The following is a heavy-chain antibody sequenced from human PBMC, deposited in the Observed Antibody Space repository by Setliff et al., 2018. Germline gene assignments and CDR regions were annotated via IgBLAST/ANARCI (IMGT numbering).Heavy chain of an antibody. D-gene: IGHD4-17*01. V-gene: IGHV2-5*01. CDR1: GFSLSTSGVG. Sequence: SGPTLVNPTPTLTPTCTFSGFSLSTSGVGVGWIRQPPGKALEWLALIYWNDDKRYSPSLKSRLTITKDTSKNQVVLTMTNMDPVDTATYYCAHKYGDYVRYFQHWGQGTLVTVSS. CDR3: AHKYGDYVRYFQH. J-gene: IGHJ1*01. CDR2: IYWNDDK.